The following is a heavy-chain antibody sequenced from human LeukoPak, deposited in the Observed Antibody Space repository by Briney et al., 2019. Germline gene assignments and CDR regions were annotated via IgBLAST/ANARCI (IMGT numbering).Heavy chain of an antibody. CDR1: RYTFTGYY. D-gene: IGHD6-6*01. J-gene: IGHJ4*02. Sequence: ASVKVSCKASRYTFTGYYMHWVRQAPGQGLEWMGWINPNSGGINYAQKFQGRVTMTRDTSISTAYMELSRLRSDDTAVYYCAKVVGSSTTNFDYWGQGTLVTVSS. CDR3: AKVVGSSTTNFDY. CDR2: INPNSGGI. V-gene: IGHV1-2*02.